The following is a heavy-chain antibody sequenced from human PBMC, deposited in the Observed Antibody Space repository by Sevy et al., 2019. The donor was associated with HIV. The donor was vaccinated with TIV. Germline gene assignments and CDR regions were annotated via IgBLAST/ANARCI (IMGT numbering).Heavy chain of an antibody. CDR2: ISYDGINK. Sequence: GGSLRLSCAASGFTFSSYGMHWVRQAPGKGLEWVALISYDGINKNYADSVKGRFTISRDNSQNTLYLQMNSLRTEDTAVHSCAKDPRYCSGTSCSRYYYGMDVWGQGTTVTVSS. D-gene: IGHD2-2*01. CDR1: GFTFSSYG. V-gene: IGHV3-30*18. CDR3: AKDPRYCSGTSCSRYYYGMDV. J-gene: IGHJ6*02.